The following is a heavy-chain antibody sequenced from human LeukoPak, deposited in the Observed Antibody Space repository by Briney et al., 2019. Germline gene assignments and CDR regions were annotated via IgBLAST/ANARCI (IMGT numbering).Heavy chain of an antibody. V-gene: IGHV3-15*01. CDR3: TTEPVPAAITDAFDI. CDR1: GFTFSNAW. D-gene: IGHD2-2*01. CDR2: IKSKTDGGTT. J-gene: IGHJ3*02. Sequence: GGSLRLSCAASGFTFSNAWMSWVRQAPGKGLEWVGRIKSKTDGGTTDYAAPVKGRFTISRDDSKNTLYLQMNSLKTEDTAVYYCTTEPVPAAITDAFDIWGQGTMVTVSS.